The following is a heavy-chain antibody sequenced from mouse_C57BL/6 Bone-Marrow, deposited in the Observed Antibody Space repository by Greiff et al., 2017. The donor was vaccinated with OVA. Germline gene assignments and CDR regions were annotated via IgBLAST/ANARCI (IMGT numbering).Heavy chain of an antibody. J-gene: IGHJ3*01. CDR1: GYTFTEYT. CDR2: FYPGSGSI. D-gene: IGHD2-5*01. CDR3: ARHEERAYYSNYEGFAY. Sequence: VKLQESGAELVKPGASVKLSCKASGYTFTEYTIHWVKQRSGQGLEWIGWFYPGSGSIKYNEKFKDKATLTADKSSSTVYMELSRLTSEDSAVYFCARHEERAYYSNYEGFAYWGQGTLVTVSA. V-gene: IGHV1-62-2*01.